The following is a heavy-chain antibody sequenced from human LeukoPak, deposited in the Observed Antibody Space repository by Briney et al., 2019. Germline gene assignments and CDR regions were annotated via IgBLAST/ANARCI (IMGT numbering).Heavy chain of an antibody. D-gene: IGHD3-22*01. J-gene: IGHJ5*02. CDR1: GYTFTSYG. V-gene: IGHV1-18*01. CDR3: ASGAHYYDSSGLLNWFDP. Sequence: ASVKVSCKASGYTFTSYGIRWVRQAPGQGLEWMGWISAYNGNTNYPQKLQGRVTMTTDTSTSTAYMELSSLRSDDTAVYYGASGAHYYDSSGLLNWFDPWGQGTLVTVSS. CDR2: ISAYNGNT.